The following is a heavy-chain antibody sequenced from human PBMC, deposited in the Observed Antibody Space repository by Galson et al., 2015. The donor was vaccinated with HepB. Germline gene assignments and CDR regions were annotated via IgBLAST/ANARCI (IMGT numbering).Heavy chain of an antibody. V-gene: IGHV4-34*01. J-gene: IGHJ6*02. CDR3: AKARIGYSYGYLVYYGMDV. D-gene: IGHD5-18*01. CDR2: INHSGST. CDR1: GGSFSGYY. Sequence: ETLSLTCAVYGGSFSGYYWSWIRQPPGKGVEWIGEINHSGSTNYNPSLKSRVTISVDTSKNQFSLKLSSVTAADTAVYYCAKARIGYSYGYLVYYGMDVWGQGTTVTVSS.